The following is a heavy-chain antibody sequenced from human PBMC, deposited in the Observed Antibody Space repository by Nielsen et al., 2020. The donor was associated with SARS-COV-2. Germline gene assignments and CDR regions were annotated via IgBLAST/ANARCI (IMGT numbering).Heavy chain of an antibody. D-gene: IGHD2-2*01. CDR2: INSDSGNT. CDR3: ARSRGCSATSCFFDY. J-gene: IGHJ4*02. V-gene: IGHV1-3*04. CDR1: GYSFTLYS. Sequence: ASVKVSCKASGYSFTLYSIHWVRQDPGQRLEWMGWINSDSGNTKYSQKFRGRVTITRDTSASTAYMELSGLSSEDTAVYYCARSRGCSATSCFFDYWGQGALVTVSS.